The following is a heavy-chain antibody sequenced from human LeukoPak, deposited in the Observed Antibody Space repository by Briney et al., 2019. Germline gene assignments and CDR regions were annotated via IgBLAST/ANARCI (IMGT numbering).Heavy chain of an antibody. CDR2: ISGSGGST. CDR1: GFTFSSYA. J-gene: IGHJ4*02. V-gene: IGHV3-23*01. CDR3: AKAYTYYYDSSGYYFDY. Sequence: GGSLRLSCAASGFTFSSYAMSWVRQAPGKGLEWVSAISGSGGSTYYADSVKGRFTISRDNSKNTLYLQMNSLRAEDTAVYYYAKAYTYYYDSSGYYFDYWGQGTLVTVSS. D-gene: IGHD3-22*01.